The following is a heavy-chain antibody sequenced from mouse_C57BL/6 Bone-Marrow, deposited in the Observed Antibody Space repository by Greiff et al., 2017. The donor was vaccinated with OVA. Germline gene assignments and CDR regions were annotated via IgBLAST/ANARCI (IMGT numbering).Heavy chain of an antibody. Sequence: QVQLQQPGAELVKPGASVKLSCKASGYTFTSYWMQWVKQRPGQGLEWIGEIDPSDSSTNYNQKFKGKATLTVDTSSSTAYMQLSSLTSEDSAVYYCARSGDSNYAYYFDYWGQGTTLTVSS. CDR3: ARSGDSNYAYYFDY. J-gene: IGHJ2*01. V-gene: IGHV1-50*01. CDR2: IDPSDSST. CDR1: GYTFTSYW. D-gene: IGHD2-5*01.